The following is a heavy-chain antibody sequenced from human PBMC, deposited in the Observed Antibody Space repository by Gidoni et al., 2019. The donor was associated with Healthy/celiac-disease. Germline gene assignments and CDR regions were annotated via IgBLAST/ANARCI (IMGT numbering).Heavy chain of an antibody. CDR2: IRGRGGST. V-gene: IGHV3-23*01. J-gene: IGHJ4*02. CDR3: AKDGGYCSGGSCPKPDRFDY. D-gene: IGHD2-15*01. Sequence: STGGLVQPGGSLRLSCAASGFSFSSYDMSWVRQAPGKGREWVSAIRGRGGSTYYADSVKGRFTISRDNSKNTLYLQMHSLRAEDTAVYYCAKDGGYCSGGSCPKPDRFDYCGQGTLVTVSS. CDR1: GFSFSSYD.